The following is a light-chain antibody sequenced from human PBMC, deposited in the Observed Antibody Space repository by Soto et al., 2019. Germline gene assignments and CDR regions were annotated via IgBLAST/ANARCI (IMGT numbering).Light chain of an antibody. CDR3: QQFGSSLIA. CDR2: AAS. V-gene: IGKV3-20*01. J-gene: IGKJ5*01. Sequence: ESVLPQSQGTLSLSPGASCTLSGRASQPVRPSYIAWYQQKPGQAPRLLIYAASSRATGIPDRFSGSGSGTDFTLTLRRLAPEDCAVYYCQQFGSSLIAFGQGKRLEIK. CDR1: QPVRPSY.